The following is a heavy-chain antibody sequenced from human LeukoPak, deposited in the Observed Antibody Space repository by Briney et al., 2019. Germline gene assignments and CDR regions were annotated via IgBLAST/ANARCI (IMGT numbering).Heavy chain of an antibody. CDR2: IYYSGST. Sequence: PSQTLSLTCTVSGGSINSGDYYWSWIRQPPGKGLEWIGYIYYSGSTYYNPSLMSRLTTSLDTSKNQFSLKLSSVTAADTAVYYCAREETWGSKGLDPWGQGTLVTVSS. CDR3: AREETWGSKGLDP. CDR1: GGSINSGDYY. D-gene: IGHD7-27*01. J-gene: IGHJ5*02. V-gene: IGHV4-30-4*01.